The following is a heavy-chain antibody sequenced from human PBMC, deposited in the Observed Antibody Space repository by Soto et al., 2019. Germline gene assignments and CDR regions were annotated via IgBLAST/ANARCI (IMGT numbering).Heavy chain of an antibody. V-gene: IGHV1-69*06. J-gene: IGHJ6*01. CDR1: GGTFSSYA. CDR2: VIPIVGTA. Sequence: QVQLVQSGAEVKKPGSSVKVSCKASGGTFSSYAISWVRQAPGQGLEWMGGVIPIVGTANYAQKFQGRVTITADKSTSTAYMELSSVRFEDTAVYYCAGGPSYYDSSGYDDYYYGMDVWGQGTTVTVSS. D-gene: IGHD3-22*01. CDR3: AGGPSYYDSSGYDDYYYGMDV.